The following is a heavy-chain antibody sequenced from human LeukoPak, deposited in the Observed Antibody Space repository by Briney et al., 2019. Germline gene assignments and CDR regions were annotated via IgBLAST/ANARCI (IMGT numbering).Heavy chain of an antibody. Sequence: GESLKISCKGSGYSFTSYWIGWVRQMPGKGLEWMGIIYPGDSDTRYSPSFQGQVTISADKSISTAYLQWSSLKASDTAMYYCAGHWWEGHGSESIDYWGQGTLVTVSS. CDR2: IYPGDSDT. J-gene: IGHJ4*02. D-gene: IGHD3-10*01. CDR1: GYSFTSYW. V-gene: IGHV5-51*01. CDR3: AGHWWEGHGSESIDY.